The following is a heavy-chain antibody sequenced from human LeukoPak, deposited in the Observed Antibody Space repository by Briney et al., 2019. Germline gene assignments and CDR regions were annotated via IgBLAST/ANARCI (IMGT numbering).Heavy chain of an antibody. J-gene: IGHJ4*02. D-gene: IGHD2-2*01. Sequence: SQTLSLTCVLSGDSVSSNSAAWNWIRQSPSRGLEWLGRTYYRSKWYNDYALSVKSRITINPDTSKNQFSLQLNSVTPEDTAVYYCVRGGRGYCSSSSCYFDSWGQGALVTVSS. CDR2: TYYRSKWYN. V-gene: IGHV6-1*01. CDR1: GDSVSSNSAA. CDR3: VRGGRGYCSSSSCYFDS.